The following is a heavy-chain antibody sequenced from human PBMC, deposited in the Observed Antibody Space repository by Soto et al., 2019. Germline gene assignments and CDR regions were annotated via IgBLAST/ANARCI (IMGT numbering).Heavy chain of an antibody. V-gene: IGHV5-51*01. CDR2: IYPGDSDT. CDR1: GYSFTSYW. J-gene: IGHJ6*02. Sequence: GESLKISCKGSGYSFTSYWIGWVRQMPGKGLEWMGIIYPGDSDTRYSPSFQGQVTISADKSISTAYLQWSSLKSSDTATYYCARAHSTWERFYYEHYYGMDVWGQGTAVTVSS. CDR3: ARAHSTWERFYYEHYYGMDV. D-gene: IGHD3-3*01.